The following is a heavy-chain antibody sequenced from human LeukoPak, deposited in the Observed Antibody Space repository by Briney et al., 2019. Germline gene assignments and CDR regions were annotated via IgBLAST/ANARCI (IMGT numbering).Heavy chain of an antibody. CDR1: GFTFSDYA. J-gene: IGHJ6*02. Sequence: GGSPRLSCAASGFTFSDYAMHWVRLTPGKGLEWVAVISFDGNNKFYADSVKGRFTISRDNSRNTLYLQMNSLRAEDTAVYSCTRGPRPLRYCSGGSCPSYYSGMDVWGQGTTVTVSS. D-gene: IGHD2-15*01. CDR2: ISFDGNNK. CDR3: TRGPRPLRYCSGGSCPSYYSGMDV. V-gene: IGHV3-30*04.